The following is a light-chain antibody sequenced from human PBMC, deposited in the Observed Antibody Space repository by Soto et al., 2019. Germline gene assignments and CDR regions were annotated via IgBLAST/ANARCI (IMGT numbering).Light chain of an antibody. Sequence: QSVLTQPASVSGSPGQSITISCTGTSSDVGLYDYVSWYQQHPGKAPQLMIYAVSNRPSGVSNRFSASKSGNTASLFISGLQAEDEADYYCSSCTSDSSYAFGSGTKVTVL. V-gene: IGLV2-14*01. CDR2: AVS. J-gene: IGLJ1*01. CDR3: SSCTSDSSYA. CDR1: SSDVGLYDY.